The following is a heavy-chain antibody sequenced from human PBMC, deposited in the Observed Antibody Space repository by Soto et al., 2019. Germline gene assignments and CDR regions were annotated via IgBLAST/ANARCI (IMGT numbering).Heavy chain of an antibody. V-gene: IGHV1-69*06. CDR2: TGSGTGPG. CDR1: GGSLSTNP. Sequence: GASVKVSCKASGGSLSTNPISWVRQAPGQGLEWMGGTGSGTGPGNHAQKFQGRLTVTADKSTSTVYMELTNPSSEDTAVYYCARRHSGGFFRFFDSWGQGTLVTVSS. D-gene: IGHD2-15*01. J-gene: IGHJ4*02. CDR3: ARRHSGGFFRFFDS.